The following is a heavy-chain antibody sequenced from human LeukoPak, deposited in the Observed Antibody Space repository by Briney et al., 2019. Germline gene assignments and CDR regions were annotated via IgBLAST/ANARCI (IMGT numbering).Heavy chain of an antibody. V-gene: IGHV3-9*01. CDR1: GFTFDDYA. CDR2: ISWNSGRI. D-gene: IGHD3-10*01. CDR3: AKDKYYGSESSAIFDY. J-gene: IGHJ4*02. Sequence: GRSLRLSCAASGFTFDDYAMHWVRQAPGKGLEWVSGISWNSGRIGYADSVKGRFTISRDNAKNSLYLQMNSLRAEDTAFYYCAKDKYYGSESSAIFDYWGQGALVTVSS.